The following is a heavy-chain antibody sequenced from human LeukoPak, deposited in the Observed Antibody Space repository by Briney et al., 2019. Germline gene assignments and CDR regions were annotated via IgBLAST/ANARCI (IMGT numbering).Heavy chain of an antibody. Sequence: SETLSLTCSVSGCFVSRPGYSWTWIRQPVGKGLEWIGRFYTSGTTNYNPSLKSRVTISIDTSNNQFSLKLRSVTAADTAMYYCAKEVVDTSVVTNAFDLWGQGTMVIVSS. CDR3: AKEVVDTSVVTNAFDL. CDR2: FYTSGTT. CDR1: GCFVSRPGYS. J-gene: IGHJ3*01. V-gene: IGHV4-61*02. D-gene: IGHD5-18*01.